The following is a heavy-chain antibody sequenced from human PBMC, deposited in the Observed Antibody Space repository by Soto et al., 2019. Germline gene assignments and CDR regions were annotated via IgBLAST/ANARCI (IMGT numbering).Heavy chain of an antibody. CDR2: ISGNGYTT. Sequence: EVQVLETGGDLVQTGGSLRLTCAVSGFTFTTSSINWVRQAPGKGLEWVSSISGNGYTTYYADSVTGRFTISTDNSKTTVFLQMNSLRVEDTALYYCAKGVEHSTADAFETWGQGTMVTVSS. CDR3: AKGVEHSTADAFET. D-gene: IGHD5-18*01. CDR1: GFTFTTSS. V-gene: IGHV3-23*01. J-gene: IGHJ3*02.